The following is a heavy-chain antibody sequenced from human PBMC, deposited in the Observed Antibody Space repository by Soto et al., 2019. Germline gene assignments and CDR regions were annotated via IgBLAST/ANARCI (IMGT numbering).Heavy chain of an antibody. CDR1: GGAIGSVNW. CDR2: IYHSGTT. D-gene: IGHD4-17*01. J-gene: IGHJ6*02. Sequence: QVQLQESGPGLVKPSGTLSLTCAISGGAIGSVNWWTWVRQPPGKGLEWIGEIYHSGTTNYSPSLNSRLTISLDKSTYQVSLTLTSVTAAAPAVYYCARAYANGERGPVDIWGQGTTVIVSS. V-gene: IGHV4-4*02. CDR3: ARAYANGERGPVDI.